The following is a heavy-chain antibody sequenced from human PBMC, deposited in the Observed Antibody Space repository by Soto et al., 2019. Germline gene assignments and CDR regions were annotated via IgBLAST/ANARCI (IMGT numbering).Heavy chain of an antibody. Sequence: PSETLSLTCTVSGGSISSSSYYWGWIRQPPGKGLEWIGSIYYSGSTYYNPSLKSRVTISVDTSKNQFSLRLSSVTAADTAVYYCATPDYDFWSGQKPTWGQGTLVTVSS. J-gene: IGHJ5*02. CDR1: GGSISSSSYY. V-gene: IGHV4-39*01. D-gene: IGHD3-3*01. CDR3: ATPDYDFWSGQKPT. CDR2: IYYSGST.